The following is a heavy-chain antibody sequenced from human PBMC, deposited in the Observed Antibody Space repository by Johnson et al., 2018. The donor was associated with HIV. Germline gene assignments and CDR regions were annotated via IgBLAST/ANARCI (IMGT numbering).Heavy chain of an antibody. CDR1: GFTFSSYG. D-gene: IGHD6-6*01. CDR2: ISYDGSNK. V-gene: IGHV3-30*03. Sequence: QMLLVESGGGVVQPGRSLRLSCAASGFTFSSYGMHWVRQAPGKGLEWVAVISYDGSNKYYADSVKGRFTISRDNSKNTLYLQMNSLRAEDTAVYYCARASSIAARGADAFDIWGQGTMVTVSS. J-gene: IGHJ3*02. CDR3: ARASSIAARGADAFDI.